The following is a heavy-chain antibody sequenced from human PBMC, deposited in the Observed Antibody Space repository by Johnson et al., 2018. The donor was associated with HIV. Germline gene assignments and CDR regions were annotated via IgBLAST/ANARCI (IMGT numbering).Heavy chain of an antibody. J-gene: IGHJ3*02. Sequence: MQLVESGGGLVQPGGSLRLSCAASGFIFSNAWMSWVRQAPGNGLEWAGHIKNKADGGTTDYAALVKGRFTISRDDSKNTLYLQMNSLKTEDTAVYYCTTGISWYGAITFDIWGQGTMVTVSS. CDR2: IKNKADGGTT. CDR3: TTGISWYGAITFDI. D-gene: IGHD3-10*01. V-gene: IGHV3-15*01. CDR1: GFIFSNAW.